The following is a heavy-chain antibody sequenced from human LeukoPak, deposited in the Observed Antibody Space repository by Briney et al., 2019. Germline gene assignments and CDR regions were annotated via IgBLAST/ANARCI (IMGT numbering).Heavy chain of an antibody. J-gene: IGHJ5*02. CDR2: IGAYNGNT. CDR1: GYTFTSYG. V-gene: IGHV1-18*04. Sequence: ASVKVSCKASGYTFTSYGISWVRQAPGQGLEWMGWIGAYNGNTNYAQKLQGRVTMTTDTSTSTAYMELRSLRSDDTAVYYCARRYIAVAGTSWFDPWGQGTLVTVSS. CDR3: ARRYIAVAGTSWFDP. D-gene: IGHD6-19*01.